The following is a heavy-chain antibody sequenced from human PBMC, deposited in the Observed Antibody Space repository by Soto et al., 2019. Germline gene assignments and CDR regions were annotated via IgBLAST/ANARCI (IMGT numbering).Heavy chain of an antibody. V-gene: IGHV3-48*02. CDR2: ISSSSSTI. CDR3: ARDSYSSSWSSRPFDY. Sequence: PRLSCAASGFTFSSYSMNWVRQAPGKGLEWVSYISSSSSTIYYADSVKGRFTISRDNAKNSLYLQMNSLRDEDTAVYYCARDSYSSSWSSRPFDYWGQGTLVTVSS. CDR1: GFTFSSYS. J-gene: IGHJ4*02. D-gene: IGHD6-13*01.